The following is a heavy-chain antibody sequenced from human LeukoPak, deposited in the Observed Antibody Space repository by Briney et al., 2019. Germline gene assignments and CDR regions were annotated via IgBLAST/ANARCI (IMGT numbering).Heavy chain of an antibody. CDR2: IYYSGST. CDR1: GGSISRSSYY. Sequence: SETLSLTCTVSGGSISRSSYYWGWIRQPPGKGLEWIGSIYYSGSTYYNPSLKSRVTISVDTSKNQFSLKLSSVTAADTAVYYCARHGYDFWSGPPFDYWGQGTLVTVSS. D-gene: IGHD3-3*01. CDR3: ARHGYDFWSGPPFDY. J-gene: IGHJ4*02. V-gene: IGHV4-39*01.